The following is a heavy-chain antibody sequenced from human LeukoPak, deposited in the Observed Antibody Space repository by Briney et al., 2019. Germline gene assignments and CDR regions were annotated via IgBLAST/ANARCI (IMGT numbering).Heavy chain of an antibody. J-gene: IGHJ4*02. Sequence: GGSLQISCKGSGYSFTSNWIAWVRQMPGKGLEGMGIIYPGDSDTRYSPSFQGQVTISADKSISTAHLQWSSLKASDTAMYYCARLPTIAADGPLFDYWGQGTLVTVSS. CDR3: ARLPTIAADGPLFDY. D-gene: IGHD6-13*01. CDR2: IYPGDSDT. CDR1: GYSFTSNW. V-gene: IGHV5-51*01.